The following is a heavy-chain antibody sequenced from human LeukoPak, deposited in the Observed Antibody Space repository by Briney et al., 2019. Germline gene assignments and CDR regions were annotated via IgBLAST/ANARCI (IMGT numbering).Heavy chain of an antibody. CDR3: ARGEERDLYSSSWFGLDY. V-gene: IGHV5-51*01. J-gene: IGHJ4*02. CDR1: GYSFTTYW. Sequence: GESLKIYCTGSGYSFTTYWIGWVRQMPGKGLEWMGIIYSGDSDIRYSPSFQGQVTISADKSISTAYLQWSSLKASDAAMYYCARGEERDLYSSSWFGLDYWGQGTLVTVSS. D-gene: IGHD6-13*01. CDR2: IYSGDSDI.